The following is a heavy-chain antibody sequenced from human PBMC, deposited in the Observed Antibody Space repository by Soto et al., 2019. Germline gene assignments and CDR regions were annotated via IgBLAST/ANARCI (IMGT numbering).Heavy chain of an antibody. CDR1: GYTFTGSS. J-gene: IGHJ5*02. CDR3: ASQSYCGGDCLAWFDP. D-gene: IGHD2-21*02. Sequence: QVQLVQSGAEVKKPGASVNVSCEASGYTFTGSSIHWVRQAPGQGLEWMGGIIPIFGTANYAQKFQGRVTITADESTSTAYMELSSLRSEDTAVYYCASQSYCGGDCLAWFDPWGQGTLVTVSS. V-gene: IGHV1-69*01. CDR2: IIPIFGTA.